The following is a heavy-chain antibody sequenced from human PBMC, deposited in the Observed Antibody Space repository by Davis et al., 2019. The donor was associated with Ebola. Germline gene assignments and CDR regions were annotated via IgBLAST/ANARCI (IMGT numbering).Heavy chain of an antibody. V-gene: IGHV3-74*01. CDR2: INPEESGT. CDR3: ARVLKRYYYYGLDV. Sequence: GESLKISCEASGFSFSSYAMTWVRQAPGKGLVWVSRINPEESGTNYADSVKGRFTISRDNAKNTLYLQMDSLRAEDTAVYYCARVLKRYYYYGLDVWSQGTTVTVSS. J-gene: IGHJ6*02. CDR1: GFSFSSYA.